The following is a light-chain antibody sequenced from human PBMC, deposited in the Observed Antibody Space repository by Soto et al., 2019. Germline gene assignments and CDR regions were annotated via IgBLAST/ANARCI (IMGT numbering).Light chain of an antibody. CDR3: QQYNNWPPLT. J-gene: IGKJ4*01. V-gene: IGKV3-15*01. Sequence: EKVMTQSPATRSVSPGERATLSCRASESVSTNLAWYQQKAGQAPRLLIYDASTRATGIPARFSGSGSGTEFTLTINSLQSEDFAVYYCQQYNNWPPLTFGGGTKVDIK. CDR2: DAS. CDR1: ESVSTN.